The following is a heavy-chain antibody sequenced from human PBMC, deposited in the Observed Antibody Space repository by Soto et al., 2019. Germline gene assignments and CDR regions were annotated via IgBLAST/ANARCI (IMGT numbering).Heavy chain of an antibody. Sequence: PGGSLRLSCAASGFTFSSYWMHWVRQAPGKGLVWVSRINSDGSSTSYADSVKGRFTISRDNAKNTLYLQMNSLRAEDTAVYYCARASRGFIAARFYYCYMDVWGKGTTVTVSS. J-gene: IGHJ6*03. CDR3: ARASRGFIAARFYYCYMDV. CDR2: INSDGSST. V-gene: IGHV3-74*01. CDR1: GFTFSSYW. D-gene: IGHD6-6*01.